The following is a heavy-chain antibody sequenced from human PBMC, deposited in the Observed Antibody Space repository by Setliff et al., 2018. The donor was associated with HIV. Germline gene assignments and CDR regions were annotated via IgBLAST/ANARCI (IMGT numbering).Heavy chain of an antibody. J-gene: IGHJ4*02. CDR3: ARSGSSSPYYFDY. V-gene: IGHV4-31*03. CDR1: GGSINNDIYF. Sequence: SETLSLTCTVSGGSINNDIYFWSWIRQYPGKGLEWVGYIYYSGSTYYNPSLKSRITISVDTSKNQFSLRLSSVTAADAAVYYCARSGSSSPYYFDYWGQGTLVTVSS. CDR2: IYYSGST. D-gene: IGHD6-6*01.